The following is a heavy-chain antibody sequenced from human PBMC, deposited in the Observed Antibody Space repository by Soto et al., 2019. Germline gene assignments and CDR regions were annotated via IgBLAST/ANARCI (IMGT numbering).Heavy chain of an antibody. CDR3: ARLPTPYYYGSGNYYGMDV. J-gene: IGHJ6*02. D-gene: IGHD3-10*01. CDR2: IGTAGDT. Sequence: GGSLRLSCAASGFTFSSYDMHWVRQATGKGLEWVSAIGTAGDTYYPGSVKGRFTISRENAKNSLYLQMNSLRAEDTAVYYCARLPTPYYYGSGNYYGMDVWGQGTTVTVSS. V-gene: IGHV3-13*01. CDR1: GFTFSSYD.